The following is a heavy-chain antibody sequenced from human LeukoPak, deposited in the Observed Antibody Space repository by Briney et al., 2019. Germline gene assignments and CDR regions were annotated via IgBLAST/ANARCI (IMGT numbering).Heavy chain of an antibody. Sequence: SETLSLTCAVYGGSFSGYYWSWIRQPPGKGLEWIGEINHSGSTNYNPSLKSRVTISVDTSKNQFSLKLSSVTAADTAVYYCAIHLGTIGYDILTGYYKGRSAFDYWGQGTLVTVSS. V-gene: IGHV4-34*01. D-gene: IGHD3-9*01. J-gene: IGHJ4*02. CDR2: INHSGST. CDR3: AIHLGTIGYDILTGYYKGRSAFDY. CDR1: GGSFSGYY.